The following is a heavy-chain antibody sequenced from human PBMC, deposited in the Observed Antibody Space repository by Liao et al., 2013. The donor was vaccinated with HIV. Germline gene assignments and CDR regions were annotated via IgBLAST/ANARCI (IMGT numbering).Heavy chain of an antibody. V-gene: IGHV4-34*01. CDR2: INHSGST. CDR1: GGSFSRYY. D-gene: IGHD3-16*01. J-gene: IGHJ4*02. Sequence: QVQLQQWGAGLLKPSETLSLTCAVYGGSFSRYYWSWIRQPPGKGLEWIGEINHSGSTNYNPSLKSRVTISVDTSKNQFSLKLSSVTAADTAVYYCARGFRLRLGLVDYWGRGNPGHRLL. CDR3: ARGFRLRLGLVDY.